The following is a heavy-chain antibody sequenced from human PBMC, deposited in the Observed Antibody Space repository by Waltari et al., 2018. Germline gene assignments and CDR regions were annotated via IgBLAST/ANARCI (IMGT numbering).Heavy chain of an antibody. J-gene: IGHJ6*02. D-gene: IGHD3-16*01. CDR3: AKDEGNRIAPTFGMDV. CDR2: MSGSGLI. CDR1: GFTLSSYT. Sequence: EMQLLEAGGGLAQPGESLRLSCAASGFTLSSYTLNWVRQAPGKGLEWVSLMSGSGLIDYADSVKGRSIISRDISKNTLYLEMYRLRAEDTAVYYCAKDEGNRIAPTFGMDVWGHGTTVIVS. V-gene: IGHV3-23*01.